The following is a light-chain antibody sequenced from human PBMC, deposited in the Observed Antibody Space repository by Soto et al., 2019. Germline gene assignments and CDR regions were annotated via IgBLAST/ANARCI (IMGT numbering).Light chain of an antibody. CDR2: RAS. CDR3: QQYHTWPIT. Sequence: ILMTQSPASLSVSPGERVTLSCRASPNIYSNIAWYQQRPGQAPRLLIYRASSRATGIPARFSGSGSGTEFTLTISSLQSEDCAIYYCQQYHTWPITFGGGTKVDIK. J-gene: IGKJ4*01. V-gene: IGKV3D-15*01. CDR1: PNIYSN.